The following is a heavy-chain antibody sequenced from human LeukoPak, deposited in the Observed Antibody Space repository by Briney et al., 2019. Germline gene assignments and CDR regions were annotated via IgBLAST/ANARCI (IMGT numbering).Heavy chain of an antibody. J-gene: IGHJ6*02. CDR2: IYYSGST. V-gene: IGHV4-31*03. CDR3: ARYPSTTDYDILTGYYLGYYYYGMDV. Sequence: SETLSLTCTVSGGSISSGGYYWSWIRQHPGKGLEWIGYIYYSGSTYYNPSLKSRVTISVDTSKNQFSLKLSSVTAADTAVYYCARYPSTTDYDILTGYYLGYYYYGMDVWGQGTTVTVSS. CDR1: GGSISSGGYY. D-gene: IGHD3-9*01.